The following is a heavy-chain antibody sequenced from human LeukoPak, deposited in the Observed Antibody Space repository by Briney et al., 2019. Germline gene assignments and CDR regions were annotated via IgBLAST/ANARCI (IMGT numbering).Heavy chain of an antibody. CDR1: GFTFSSYA. J-gene: IGHJ4*02. D-gene: IGHD6-6*01. CDR2: ISYDGSNK. CDR3: ARDAFSSSSSSFPLDY. Sequence: GGSLRLSCAASGFTFSSYAMHWVRQAPGKGLEWVAVISYDGSNKFYADSVKGRFTISRDNSKNTLYLQMNSLRAEDTAVYNCARDAFSSSSSSFPLDYRGQGTLVTVSS. V-gene: IGHV3-30-3*01.